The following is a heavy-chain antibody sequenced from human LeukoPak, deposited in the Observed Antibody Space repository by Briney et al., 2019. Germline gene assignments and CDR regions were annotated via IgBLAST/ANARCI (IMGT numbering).Heavy chain of an antibody. D-gene: IGHD2-8*01. CDR2: IHSAGRST. CDR3: ARVPTSGTYYYFDY. V-gene: IGHV3-23*01. Sequence: GGSLRLSCAASGFTFSSYAMAWVRQALGKGLEWVPAIHSAGRSTYYPDSLKGRVTISRDNSKNTLYLQMKSLRPEDTAVYYCARVPTSGTYYYFDYWGQGTLVTVSS. CDR1: GFTFSSYA. J-gene: IGHJ4*02.